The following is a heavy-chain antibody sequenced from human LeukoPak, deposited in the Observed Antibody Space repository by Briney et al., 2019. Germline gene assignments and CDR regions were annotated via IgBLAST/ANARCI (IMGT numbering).Heavy chain of an antibody. CDR3: ARDLYCSSTSCYTPGHDAFDI. CDR1: GGTFSSYA. V-gene: IGHV1-69*13. CDR2: IIPIFGTA. J-gene: IGHJ3*02. D-gene: IGHD2-2*02. Sequence: SVKVSCKASGGTFSSYAISWVRQAPGQGLEWMGGIIPIFGTANYAQKFQGRVTITADESTSTAYMELSSLRSEDTAVYYCARDLYCSSTSCYTPGHDAFDIWGQGTMVTVSS.